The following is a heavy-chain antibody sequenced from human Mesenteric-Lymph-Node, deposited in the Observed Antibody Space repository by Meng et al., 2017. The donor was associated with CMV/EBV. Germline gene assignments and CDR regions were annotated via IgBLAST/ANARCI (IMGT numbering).Heavy chain of an antibody. V-gene: IGHV3-30*04. J-gene: IGHJ4*02. D-gene: IGHD3-22*01. CDR1: GFTFSSHA. Sequence: GGSLRLSCAASGFTFSSHAMHWVRQAPGKGLEWVAVISYDGSNKYYADSVKGRFTISRDNSKNTLYLQMNSLRAEDTAVYYCAKDAGNYYDSYYFDYWGQGTLVTVSS. CDR2: ISYDGSNK. CDR3: AKDAGNYYDSYYFDY.